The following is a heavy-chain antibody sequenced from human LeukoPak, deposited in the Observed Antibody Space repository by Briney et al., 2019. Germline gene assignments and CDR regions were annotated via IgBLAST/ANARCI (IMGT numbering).Heavy chain of an antibody. Sequence: ASVKVSCKASGYTFTNYGITWVRQAPGQGLEWMGWISTHNGNTNYAQNLQGRVTITTDITTSTAYMELRSLRSDDTAVYYCARFGLRFLEWLRYWGQGTLVTVSS. D-gene: IGHD3-3*01. CDR3: ARFGLRFLEWLRY. J-gene: IGHJ4*02. CDR1: GYTFTNYG. CDR2: ISTHNGNT. V-gene: IGHV1-18*01.